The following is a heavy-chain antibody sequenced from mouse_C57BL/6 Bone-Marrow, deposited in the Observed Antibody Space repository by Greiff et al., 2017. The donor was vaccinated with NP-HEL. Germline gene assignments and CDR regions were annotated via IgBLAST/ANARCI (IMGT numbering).Heavy chain of an antibody. J-gene: IGHJ3*01. V-gene: IGHV10-1*01. D-gene: IGHD2-12*01. CDR2: IRSKSNNYAT. Sequence: VQLKESGGGLVQPKGSLKLSCAASGFSFNTYAMNWVRQAPGKGLEWVAGIRSKSNNYATYYADSVKDRFTISRDDSESMLYLQMNNLKTEDTAMYYCVRTSDDGGGFAYWGQGTLVTVSA. CDR1: GFSFNTYA. CDR3: VRTSDDGGGFAY.